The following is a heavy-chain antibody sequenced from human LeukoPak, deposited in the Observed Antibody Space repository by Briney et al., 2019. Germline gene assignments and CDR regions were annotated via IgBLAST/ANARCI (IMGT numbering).Heavy chain of an antibody. CDR3: ARNYGDFDY. CDR1: GGSISSYY. CDR2: IYYSGSN. D-gene: IGHD4-17*01. J-gene: IGHJ4*02. Sequence: PSETLSLTCTVSGGSISSYYWSWIRQPPGKGLEWIGYIYYSGSNNYNPSLKSRVTISVDTSKNQFSLKLSSVTAADTAVYYCARNYGDFDYWGQGTLVTVSS. V-gene: IGHV4-59*01.